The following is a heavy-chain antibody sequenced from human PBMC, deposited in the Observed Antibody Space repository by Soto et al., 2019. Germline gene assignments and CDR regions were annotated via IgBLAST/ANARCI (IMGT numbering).Heavy chain of an antibody. V-gene: IGHV4-61*08. D-gene: IGHD2-15*01. CDR2: IYYSGST. CDR1: GGSSGGLGGL. J-gene: IGHJ4*02. Sequence: TCTVSGGSSGGLGGLRIMNHKHTGKGLEWIGYIYYSGSTNYNPSLKSRVTISVDTSKNQFSLKLSSVTAADTAVYYCASHAGYCSGGSCYSGPGPLDYWGQGTLVTVSS. CDR3: ASHAGYCSGGSCYSGPGPLDY.